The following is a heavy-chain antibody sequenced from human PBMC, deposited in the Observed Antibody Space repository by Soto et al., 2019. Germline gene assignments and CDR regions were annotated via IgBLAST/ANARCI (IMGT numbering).Heavy chain of an antibody. V-gene: IGHV1-18*01. CDR2: ISAYNGNT. J-gene: IGHJ5*02. CDR3: ARDRQYCSSTSCYYWFDP. CDR1: RYTFTSYG. Sequence: QVQRVQSGAEVKKPGASVKVSCKASRYTFTSYGISWVRQAPGQGLEWMGWISAYNGNTNYAQKLQGRVTMTTDTSTSTAYMELRSLRSDDTAVYYCARDRQYCSSTSCYYWFDPWGQGTLVTVSS. D-gene: IGHD2-2*01.